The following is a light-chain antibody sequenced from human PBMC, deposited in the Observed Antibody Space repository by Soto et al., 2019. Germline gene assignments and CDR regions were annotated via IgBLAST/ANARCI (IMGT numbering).Light chain of an antibody. CDR2: GVT. CDR3: SSYTSHATVV. CDR1: SSDVGGYDS. Sequence: QLVLTQPASVSGSPGQSITISCTGPSSDVGGYDSVSWYQKQPDKAPKLIIYGVTNRPSGVSSRFSGSKSGDTASLTISGLRTDDEADYFCSSYTSHATVVFGTGTKLTVL. V-gene: IGLV2-14*01. J-gene: IGLJ1*01.